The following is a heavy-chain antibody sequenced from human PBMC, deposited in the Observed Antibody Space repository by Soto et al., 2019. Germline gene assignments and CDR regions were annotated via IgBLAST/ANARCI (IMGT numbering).Heavy chain of an antibody. V-gene: IGHV3-48*02. J-gene: IGHJ4*02. CDR3: ARVPRGDGYSISWLRY. Sequence: EVQLVESGGGLVQPGGSLRLSCAASGFTFSSYSMNWVRQAPGKGLEWVSYISSSSSTIYYADSVKGRFTISRDNAKNSLYLQMNSLRDEDTAVYYCARVPRGDGYSISWLRYWGQGTLVTVSS. CDR2: ISSSSSTI. CDR1: GFTFSSYS. D-gene: IGHD6-13*01.